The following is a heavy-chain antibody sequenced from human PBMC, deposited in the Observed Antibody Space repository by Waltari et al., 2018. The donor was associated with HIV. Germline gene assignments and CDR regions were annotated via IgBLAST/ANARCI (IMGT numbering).Heavy chain of an antibody. D-gene: IGHD3-9*01. CDR3: AKSGGDILTGHSYYYYGMDV. Sequence: QLLESGGGLVQPGGSLRLSCAASGFPFRRYAMTWVRPAPGKGLEWVSGISGSGRSTSYADSVKGRFTISRDNSKNTVYLQMNSLRAEDTAVYYCAKSGGDILTGHSYYYYGMDVWGLGTTVTVSS. CDR1: GFPFRRYA. CDR2: ISGSGRST. V-gene: IGHV3-23*01. J-gene: IGHJ6*02.